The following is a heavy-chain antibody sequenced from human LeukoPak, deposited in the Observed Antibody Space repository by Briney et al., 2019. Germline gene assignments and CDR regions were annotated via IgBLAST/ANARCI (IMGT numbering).Heavy chain of an antibody. D-gene: IGHD2-15*01. Sequence: SETLSLTCTVSGYSISSGYYWSWIRQPPGKGLEWIGYIYYSGSTYYNPSLKSRVTISVDTSKNQFSLELSSVTAADTAVYYCARHSRGGDFDYWGQGTLVTVSS. CDR3: ARHSRGGDFDY. CDR2: IYYSGST. V-gene: IGHV4-30-4*01. J-gene: IGHJ4*02. CDR1: GYSISSGYY.